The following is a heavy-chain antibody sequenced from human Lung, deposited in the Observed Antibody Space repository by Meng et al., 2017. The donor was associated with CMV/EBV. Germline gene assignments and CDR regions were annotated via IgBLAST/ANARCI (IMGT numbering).Heavy chain of an antibody. Sequence: GESLKISCEASGFTFSNYGMHWVRQAPGKGLEWVAYIRFDGTQTYYSDSVKDRFAIFRDNSKNTLYLQMHSLTTEDTAMFYCAKVAESTTSPYNYFGAWGQGTXVTVAS. V-gene: IGHV3-30*02. D-gene: IGHD1-1*01. CDR2: IRFDGTQT. CDR1: GFTFSNYG. J-gene: IGHJ5*02. CDR3: AKVAESTTSPYNYFGA.